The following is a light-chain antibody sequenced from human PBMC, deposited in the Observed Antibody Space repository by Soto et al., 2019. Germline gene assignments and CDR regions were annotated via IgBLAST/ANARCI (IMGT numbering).Light chain of an antibody. Sequence: DIQMTQSPSSLSASVGDRVTITCRASQSISSYLNWYQQKPGKAPKLLIYAASSLQSGVPSRFNGSGSVTDFTLTISSLQPEDFATYYCQQSYSTPRTFGQGTKLEIK. V-gene: IGKV1-39*01. CDR2: AAS. CDR3: QQSYSTPRT. J-gene: IGKJ2*01. CDR1: QSISSY.